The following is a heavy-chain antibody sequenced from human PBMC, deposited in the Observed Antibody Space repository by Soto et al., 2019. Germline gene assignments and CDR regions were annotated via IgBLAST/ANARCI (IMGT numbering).Heavy chain of an antibody. CDR1: GFTVTKTY. V-gene: IGHV3-66*01. CDR3: ARGGSSGTYYAHWNFDL. Sequence: EVQVVESGGGLVQPGGSLRLSCAASGFTVTKTYMSWVRQAPGKGLEWVSVIYGGGTTYHADSVKGRFSTSRDSSKNTLYLKMNSLRAEDTAVYYCARGGSSGTYYAHWNFDLWGRGTLVTVSS. D-gene: IGHD3-10*01. J-gene: IGHJ2*01. CDR2: IYGGGTT.